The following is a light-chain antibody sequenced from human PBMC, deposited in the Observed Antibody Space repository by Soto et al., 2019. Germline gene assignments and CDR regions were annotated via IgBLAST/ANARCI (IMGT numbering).Light chain of an antibody. CDR1: QGVSSSY. J-gene: IGKJ4*01. CDR3: QHYRTS. V-gene: IGKV3-20*01. Sequence: EIVLTQSPGTLSLSPGERATLSCRASQGVSSSYLAWYQQKPGQPPRLPIYGASSRATGIPDRFSGSGSGTDFTLTITRLEPEDCAVYYCQHYRTSFGGGTKVEIK. CDR2: GAS.